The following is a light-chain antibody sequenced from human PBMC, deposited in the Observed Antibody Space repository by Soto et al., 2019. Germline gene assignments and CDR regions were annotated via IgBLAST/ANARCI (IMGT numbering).Light chain of an antibody. J-gene: IGKJ5*01. CDR3: QQANSFPIT. CDR2: AAS. V-gene: IGKV1-12*01. CDR1: QGISSW. Sequence: DIQMTQSPSSLCASVGDRVTITRLASQGISSWLAWYQQKTGKAPKXXIYAASSLQSGVPSRFSGSGYGTDVNLTITSLQPEDFATYYCQQANSFPITFGQGTRLEI.